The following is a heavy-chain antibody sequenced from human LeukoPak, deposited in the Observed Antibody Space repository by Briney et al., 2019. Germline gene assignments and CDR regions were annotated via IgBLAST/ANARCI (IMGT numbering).Heavy chain of an antibody. D-gene: IGHD6-19*01. V-gene: IGHV3-64D*06. Sequence: GGSLRLSCSASGFTFSSYAMHWVRQAPGKGLEYVSAISSNGGSTYYADSVKGRFTISRDNSKNTLYLQMSSLRAEDTAVYYCVRHSYNSGWYGFSVFDYWGQGTLVTVSS. CDR2: ISSNGGST. J-gene: IGHJ4*02. CDR1: GFTFSSYA. CDR3: VRHSYNSGWYGFSVFDY.